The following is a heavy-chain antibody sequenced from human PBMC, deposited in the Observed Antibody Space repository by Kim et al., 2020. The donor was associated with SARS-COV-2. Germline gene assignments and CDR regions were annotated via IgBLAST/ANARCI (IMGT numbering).Heavy chain of an antibody. Sequence: YNPSLKSRFTISVDTSKNQFSLKLSSVTAADTAVYYCARLGGNSNWNFDYWVQGTLVTVSS. CDR3: ARLGGNSNWNFDY. D-gene: IGHD4-4*01. J-gene: IGHJ4*02. V-gene: IGHV4-61*07.